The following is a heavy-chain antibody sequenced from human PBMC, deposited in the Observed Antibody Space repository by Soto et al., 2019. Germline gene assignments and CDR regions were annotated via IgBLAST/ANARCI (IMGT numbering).Heavy chain of an antibody. CDR1: GYSISSGYY. Sequence: SETLSLTCAVSGYSISSGYYWGWLRQPPGKGLEWIGEIYHSGSTNYNPSLKSRVTISVDKSKNQFSLKLSSVTAADTAVYYCARGPAVYDFWSGYSYYYYGMDVWGQGTTVTVSS. V-gene: IGHV4-38-2*01. D-gene: IGHD3-3*01. J-gene: IGHJ6*02. CDR2: IYHSGST. CDR3: ARGPAVYDFWSGYSYYYYGMDV.